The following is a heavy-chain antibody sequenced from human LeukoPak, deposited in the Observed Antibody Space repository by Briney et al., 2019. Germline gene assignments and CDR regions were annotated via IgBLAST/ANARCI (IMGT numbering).Heavy chain of an antibody. CDR3: ARHFSTGILLDY. Sequence: SETLSLTCTVSGGSISSYYWSWIRQPPGKGLEWIGYIYYSGSTNYNPSLKSRVTISVDTSKNQFSLKLSSVTAADTAVYYCARHFSTGILLDYWGQGTLVTVSS. CDR2: IYYSGST. J-gene: IGHJ4*02. V-gene: IGHV4-59*08. CDR1: GGSISSYY. D-gene: IGHD1-14*01.